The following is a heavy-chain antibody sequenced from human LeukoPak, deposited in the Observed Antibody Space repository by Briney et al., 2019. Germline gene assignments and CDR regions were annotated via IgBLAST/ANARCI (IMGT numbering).Heavy chain of an antibody. CDR3: ARASGYYDFWSGAAIDY. Sequence: ASVKVSCKASGYTFTSYGISWVRQAPGQGLEWMGWISAYNGNTNYAQKLQGRVTMTTDTSTSTAYMELRSLRSDDTAVYYCARASGYYDFWSGAAIDYWGQGTLVTVSS. J-gene: IGHJ4*02. CDR2: ISAYNGNT. CDR1: GYTFTSYG. D-gene: IGHD3-3*01. V-gene: IGHV1-18*01.